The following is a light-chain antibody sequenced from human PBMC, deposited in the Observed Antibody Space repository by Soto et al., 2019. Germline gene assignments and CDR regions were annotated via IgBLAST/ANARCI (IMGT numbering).Light chain of an antibody. CDR2: AAS. V-gene: IGKV1-9*01. CDR1: QGISSY. Sequence: IQLTQSPSSLSASVGDSVTITCRASQGISSYLAWYQQKPGKAPKLLIYAASTLQSGVPSRFSGSGSGTDSTLTISSLQPEDFATYYCQQLNSYPHTFGGGTKVDIK. CDR3: QQLNSYPHT. J-gene: IGKJ4*01.